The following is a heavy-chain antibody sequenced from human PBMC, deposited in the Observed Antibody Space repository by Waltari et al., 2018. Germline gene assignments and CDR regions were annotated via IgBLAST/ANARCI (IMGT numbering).Heavy chain of an antibody. CDR3: ARDLGYCTNGVCYPGY. Sequence: QVQLVQSGAEVKKPGSSVKVSCKASGGTFSSYAISWVRQAPGQGLEWMGGIIPIFGTENYAKKFQGRVTITADESTSTAYIELSSLRSEDTAVYYCARDLGYCTNGVCYPGYWGQGTLVTVSS. J-gene: IGHJ4*02. CDR1: GGTFSSYA. D-gene: IGHD2-8*01. V-gene: IGHV1-69*12. CDR2: IIPIFGTE.